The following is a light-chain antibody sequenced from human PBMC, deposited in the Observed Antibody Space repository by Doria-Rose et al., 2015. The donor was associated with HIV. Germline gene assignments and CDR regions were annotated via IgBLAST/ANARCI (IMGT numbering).Light chain of an antibody. V-gene: IGKV4-1*01. CDR1: QSLLYTSKNY. CDR3: QQYYDTPS. Sequence: DIRVTQSPESLGMSLGERATLNCKSNQSLLYTSKNYLAWYQQKPGQPPILLIYWASTRQSGVPARLSGSGSGTDFTLTISSLGAEDVAVYYCQQYYDTPSFGPGTTVDIK. CDR2: WAS. J-gene: IGKJ3*01.